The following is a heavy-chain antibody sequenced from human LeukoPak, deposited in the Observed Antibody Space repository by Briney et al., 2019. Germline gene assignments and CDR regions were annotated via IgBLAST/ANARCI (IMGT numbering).Heavy chain of an antibody. J-gene: IGHJ4*02. CDR2: FDPEDGET. D-gene: IGHD3-3*01. V-gene: IGHV1-24*01. Sequence: ASVKVSCKVSGYTLTELSMHWVRQAPGKGLEWMAGFDPEDGETIYAQKFQGRVTMTEDTSTDTAYMELSSLRSEDTAVYYCATAVFGVVIIPNYFDYWGQGTLVTVSS. CDR3: ATAVFGVVIIPNYFDY. CDR1: GYTLTELS.